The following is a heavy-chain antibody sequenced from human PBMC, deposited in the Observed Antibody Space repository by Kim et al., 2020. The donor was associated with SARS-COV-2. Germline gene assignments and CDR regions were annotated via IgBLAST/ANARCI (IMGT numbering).Heavy chain of an antibody. D-gene: IGHD3-16*01. CDR1: GGSITSDGNY. CDR2: IFSGGST. J-gene: IGHJ3*02. V-gene: IGHV4-61*02. Sequence: SETLSLTCTVSGGSITSDGNYWGWIRQPAGKGLECIGRIFSGGSTNYNPSLKTRVTMSLDTSKHQISLNLSSVTAADTAVYYCARGNYGHSLEIWGQGTVVTVSS. CDR3: ARGNYGHSLEI.